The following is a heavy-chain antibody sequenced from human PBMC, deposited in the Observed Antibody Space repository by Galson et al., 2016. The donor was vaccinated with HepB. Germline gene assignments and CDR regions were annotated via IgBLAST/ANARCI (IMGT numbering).Heavy chain of an antibody. J-gene: IGHJ6*02. CDR2: ISAYNGNT. CDR1: GYTFTSYG. CDR3: ARDRHQYSSSWYVGGMDV. V-gene: IGHV1-18*01. Sequence: SVKVSCKASGYTFTSYGISWVRQAPGQGLEWMGWISAYNGNTNYAQKLQGRVTMTTDTSTSTAYMELRSLRSDDTAVYYCARDRHQYSSSWYVGGMDVWGQGTTVTVSS. D-gene: IGHD6-13*01.